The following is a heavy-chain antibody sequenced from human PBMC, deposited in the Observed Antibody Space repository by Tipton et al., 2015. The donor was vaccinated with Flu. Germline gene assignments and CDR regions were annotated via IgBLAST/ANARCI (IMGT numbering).Heavy chain of an antibody. CDR2: IYHNGDI. V-gene: IGHV4-38-2*01. D-gene: IGHD2/OR15-2a*01. Sequence: LRLSCAVSGYSISRGYYWGWIRQPPGKGLEWIGSIYHNGDIHFNPSLKSRVSISVETSNNRFSLNLTSVTAADTAVYYCARAEIGDFDYWGQGTLVTVSS. CDR3: ARAEIGDFDY. CDR1: GYSISRGYY. J-gene: IGHJ4*02.